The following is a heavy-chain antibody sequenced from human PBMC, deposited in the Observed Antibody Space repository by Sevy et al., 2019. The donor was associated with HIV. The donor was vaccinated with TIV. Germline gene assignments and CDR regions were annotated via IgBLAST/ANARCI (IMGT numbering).Heavy chain of an antibody. CDR1: GFTFSSYA. D-gene: IGHD3-22*01. Sequence: GGSLRLSCAASGFTFSSYAMSWVRQAPGKGLEWVSAISGSGGSTYYADSVKGRFTISRDNSKNTRYLQMNSLRAEDTAVYYCAKGRAEYYYDSSGLYYFDYWGQGTLVTVSS. CDR2: ISGSGGST. J-gene: IGHJ4*02. CDR3: AKGRAEYYYDSSGLYYFDY. V-gene: IGHV3-23*01.